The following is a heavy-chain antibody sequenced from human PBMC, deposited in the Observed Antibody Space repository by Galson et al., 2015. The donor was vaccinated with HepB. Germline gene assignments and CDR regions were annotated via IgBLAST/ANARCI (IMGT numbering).Heavy chain of an antibody. V-gene: IGHV1-2*06. J-gene: IGHJ5*02. CDR1: GYTFTGYH. CDR3: ARVRGYQLLGGWFDP. D-gene: IGHD2-2*01. CDR2: INPNSGGT. Sequence: SVKVSCKASGYTFTGYHMHWVRQAPGQGLEWMGRINPNSGGTNYAQKFQGRVTMTRDTSISTAYMELSRLRSDDTAVYYCARVRGYQLLGGWFDPWGQGTLVTVSS.